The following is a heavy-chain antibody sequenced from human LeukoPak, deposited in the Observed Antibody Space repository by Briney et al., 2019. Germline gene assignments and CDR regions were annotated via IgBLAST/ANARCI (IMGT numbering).Heavy chain of an antibody. J-gene: IGHJ4*02. Sequence: ASVKVSCKASGYTFTGYYMHWVRQAPGQGLEWMGWINPNSGGTNYAQKFQGRVTMTRDTSISTAYMELSRLRSDDTAVYYCARTSGSGGTFDYWGQGTLVTVSS. D-gene: IGHD1-26*01. CDR2: INPNSGGT. CDR1: GYTFTGYY. V-gene: IGHV1-2*02. CDR3: ARTSGSGGTFDY.